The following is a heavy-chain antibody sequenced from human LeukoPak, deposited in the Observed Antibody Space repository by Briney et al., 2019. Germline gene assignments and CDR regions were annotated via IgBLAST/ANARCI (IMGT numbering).Heavy chain of an antibody. Sequence: GGSLRLSCAASGFTFSSYGMHWVRQAPGKGLVWVSRINSDGSSTRYADSVKGRFTISRDNAKNTLYLQMNSLRAEDTAVYHCARAGIGGAFDIWGQGTMVTVSS. J-gene: IGHJ3*02. V-gene: IGHV3-74*01. CDR1: GFTFSSYG. CDR2: INSDGSST. D-gene: IGHD6-13*01. CDR3: ARAGIGGAFDI.